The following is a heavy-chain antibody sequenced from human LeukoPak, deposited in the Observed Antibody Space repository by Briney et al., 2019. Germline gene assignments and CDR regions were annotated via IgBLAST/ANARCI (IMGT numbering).Heavy chain of an antibody. J-gene: IGHJ4*02. V-gene: IGHV1-2*02. Sequence: GASVKVSCKASGYTFTDYYMHWVRQAPGQGLEWLGWINPNSGGTSYAQKFQGRVTMTRDTPISTAYMEVSRLRSDDTAVYYCATMGATNFDHWGQGTLVTVSS. D-gene: IGHD1-26*01. CDR2: INPNSGGT. CDR3: ATMGATNFDH. CDR1: GYTFTDYY.